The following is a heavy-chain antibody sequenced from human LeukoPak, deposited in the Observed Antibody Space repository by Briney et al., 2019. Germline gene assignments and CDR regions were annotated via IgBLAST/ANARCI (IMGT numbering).Heavy chain of an antibody. CDR3: VRGGYDI. V-gene: IGHV3-48*03. J-gene: IGHJ3*02. Sequence: GGSLRLSCAASGFTFSSYEMHWVRQAPRKGLEWLSYISSSGNPIKYADSVKGRFTISRDNARNSLYLQMNNLRPEDTAPYYCVRGGYDIWGQGTVVTVSS. CDR2: ISSSGNPI. D-gene: IGHD6-13*01. CDR1: GFTFSSYE.